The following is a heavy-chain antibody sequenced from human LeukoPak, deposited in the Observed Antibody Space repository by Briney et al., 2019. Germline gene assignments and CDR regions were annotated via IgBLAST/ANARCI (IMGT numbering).Heavy chain of an antibody. CDR1: GFTFSSYS. CDR3: AKDISPRAGSWWD. V-gene: IGHV3-48*04. J-gene: IGHJ4*02. D-gene: IGHD2-8*02. Sequence: GGSLRLSCAASGFTFSSYSMNWVRQAPGKGLGWVSYISSSSSTIYYADSVKGRFTISRDNAKNSLYLQMNSLRAEDTALYYCAKDISPRAGSWWDWGQGTLVTVSS. CDR2: ISSSSSTI.